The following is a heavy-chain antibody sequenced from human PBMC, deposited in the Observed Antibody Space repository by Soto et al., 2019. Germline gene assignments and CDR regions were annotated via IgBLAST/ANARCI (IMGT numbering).Heavy chain of an antibody. CDR1: GGTLSSFT. CDR2: ITPIFATA. V-gene: IGHV1-69*01. D-gene: IGHD3-3*01. CDR3: ARWRGTVTTPGFMGPLDY. J-gene: IGHJ4*02. Sequence: QVQLVQSGAQLKMPGSSVKVSCKASGGTLSSFTISWVRQAPGQGPEWMGGITPIFATANYAQKFQGRVTITADESTNTVYMELSSLRSEDTAVYYCARWRGTVTTPGFMGPLDYWGQGTLVSVSS.